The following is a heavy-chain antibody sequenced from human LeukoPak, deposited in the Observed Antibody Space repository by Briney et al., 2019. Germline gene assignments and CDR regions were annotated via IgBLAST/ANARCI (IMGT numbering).Heavy chain of an antibody. CDR1: GYSFTSYW. V-gene: IGHV5-51*01. D-gene: IGHD5-18*01. CDR3: ARRGYSYGEAIDY. J-gene: IGHJ4*02. Sequence: GGSMKISCKGSGYSFTSYWIGWVRQMPGKGLEWMGIIYPGDSDTRYSPSFQGQVTISADKSISTAYLQWSSLKASDTAMYYCARRGYSYGEAIDYWGQGTLVTVSS. CDR2: IYPGDSDT.